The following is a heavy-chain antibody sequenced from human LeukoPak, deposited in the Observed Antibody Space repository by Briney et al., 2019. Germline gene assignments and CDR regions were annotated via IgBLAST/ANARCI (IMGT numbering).Heavy chain of an antibody. CDR3: ARGLSSTRRESDY. CDR1: GDSIRNFY. Sequence: TSETLSLICSVSGDSIRNFYWSWIRQSPGKGLEWIGYIDYSGSTSYNPSLKSRVTISIDTSKNQFSLRLSSVAAADTAVYFCARGLSSTRRESDYWGQGTLVTVSS. V-gene: IGHV4-59*01. D-gene: IGHD3-10*01. J-gene: IGHJ4*02. CDR2: IDYSGST.